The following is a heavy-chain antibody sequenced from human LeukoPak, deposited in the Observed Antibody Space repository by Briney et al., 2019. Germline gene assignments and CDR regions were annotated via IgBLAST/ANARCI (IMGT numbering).Heavy chain of an antibody. CDR3: ASTFPYCGDGSCAL. D-gene: IGHD2-15*01. V-gene: IGHV3-7*01. CDR1: GLVLKNYW. J-gene: IGHJ1*01. Sequence: GGSLSLSCLGTGLVLKNYWMTWVRQAPGEGLEWVANIHPDGSVKNYVDAVRGRFTISRDNAKNSLYLQLDNLRADDTAVYYCASTFPYCGDGSCALGGQGTLVIVSS. CDR2: IHPDGSVK.